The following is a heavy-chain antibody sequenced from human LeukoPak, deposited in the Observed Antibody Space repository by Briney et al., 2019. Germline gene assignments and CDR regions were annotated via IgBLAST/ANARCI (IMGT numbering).Heavy chain of an antibody. Sequence: ASVKVSCKASGYTFTSYYMHWVRQAPGQGLEWMGIINPSGGSTSYAQKFQGRVTMTRDTSTSTVYMELSSLRSEDTAVYYRARSPTGGGLDYWGQGTLVTVSS. D-gene: IGHD2-15*01. J-gene: IGHJ4*02. CDR2: INPSGGST. CDR1: GYTFTSYY. V-gene: IGHV1-46*01. CDR3: ARSPTGGGLDY.